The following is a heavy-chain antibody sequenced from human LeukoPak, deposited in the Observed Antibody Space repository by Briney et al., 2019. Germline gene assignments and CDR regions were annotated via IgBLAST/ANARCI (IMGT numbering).Heavy chain of an antibody. V-gene: IGHV4-59*01. D-gene: IGHD1-14*01. Sequence: SSETLSLTCTVSGDSISSYYWSWIRQPPGKGLEWIGYIYYRGSTNYNPSIKSRFTISIDTSKNQFSLKLSSVTAADTAVYYCARYRNEALFAFDIWGQGTMVTVSS. J-gene: IGHJ3*02. CDR3: ARYRNEALFAFDI. CDR1: GDSISSYY. CDR2: IYYRGST.